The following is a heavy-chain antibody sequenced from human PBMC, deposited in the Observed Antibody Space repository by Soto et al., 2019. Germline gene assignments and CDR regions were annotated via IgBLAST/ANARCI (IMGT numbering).Heavy chain of an antibody. V-gene: IGHV1-69*13. CDR3: AKSAPMDAGDKYYYDF. CDR2: IIPFFGTA. D-gene: IGHD4-17*01. Sequence: SVKVSFKASGGTFSTFGISWVRQAPGQGLEWMGGIIPFFGTARYSQKFEDRITITADESTNTVYMDLRSLTSEDTAVYYCAKSAPMDAGDKYYYDFWGQGALVTVSS. J-gene: IGHJ4*02. CDR1: GGTFSTFG.